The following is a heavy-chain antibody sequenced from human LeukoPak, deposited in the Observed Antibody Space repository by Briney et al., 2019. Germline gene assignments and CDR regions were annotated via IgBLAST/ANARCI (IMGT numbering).Heavy chain of an antibody. CDR3: ARDHVDYYYYYMDV. J-gene: IGHJ6*03. CDR2: IIPIFGTA. Sequence: VKVSCKASGGTFSSYAISWVRQAPGQGLEWMGGIIPIFGTANYAQKFQGRVTITADKSTSTAYMELSSLRSEDTAVYYCARDHVDYYYYYMDVWGKGTTVTVSS. V-gene: IGHV1-69*06. CDR1: GGTFSSYA.